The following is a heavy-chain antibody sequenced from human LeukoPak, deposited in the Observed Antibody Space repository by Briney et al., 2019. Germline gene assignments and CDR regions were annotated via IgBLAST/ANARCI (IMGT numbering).Heavy chain of an antibody. CDR1: GFTFSNYW. CDR3: ARAPGNRNLDY. CDR2: IKQDGSEK. Sequence: GGSLRLSCAASGFTFSNYWMSWVRQAPGKGLEWVANIKQDGSEKYYVDSVKGRFIISRDNAKNSLYLQMNNLRAEDTAVYYCARAPGNRNLDYWGQGTLVTISS. V-gene: IGHV3-7*01. J-gene: IGHJ4*02.